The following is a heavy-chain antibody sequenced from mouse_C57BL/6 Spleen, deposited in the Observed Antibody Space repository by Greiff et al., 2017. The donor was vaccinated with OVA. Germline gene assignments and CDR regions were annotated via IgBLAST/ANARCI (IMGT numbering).Heavy chain of an antibody. V-gene: IGHV5-6*02. Sequence: DVKLVESGGDLVKPGGSLKLSCAASGFTFSSYGMSWVRQTPDKRLEWVATISSGGSYTYYPDSVKGRFTISRDNAKNTLYLQMSSLKSEDTAMYYCASFYDYDVGGYAMDYWGQGTSVTVSS. CDR3: ASFYDYDVGGYAMDY. CDR2: ISSGGSYT. D-gene: IGHD2-4*01. CDR1: GFTFSSYG. J-gene: IGHJ4*01.